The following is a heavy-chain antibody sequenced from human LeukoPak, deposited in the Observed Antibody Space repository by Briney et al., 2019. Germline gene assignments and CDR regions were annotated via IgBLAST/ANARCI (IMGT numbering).Heavy chain of an antibody. D-gene: IGHD3-22*01. V-gene: IGHV1-69*13. Sequence: ASVKVSCKASGGTFSSYAISWVRQAPGQGLECMGGIIPIFGTANYAQKFQGRVTITADESTSTAYMELSSLRSEDTAVYYCARDPSQNNYYDSSGYYYDYWGQGTLVTVSS. CDR2: IIPIFGTA. CDR1: GGTFSSYA. J-gene: IGHJ4*02. CDR3: ARDPSQNNYYDSSGYYYDY.